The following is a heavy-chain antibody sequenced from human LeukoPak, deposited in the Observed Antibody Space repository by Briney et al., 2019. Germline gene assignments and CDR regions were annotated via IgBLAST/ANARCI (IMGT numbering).Heavy chain of an antibody. Sequence: GSLRLSCAASGFTFSNYWMTWVRQPPGKGLEWIGSIYYSGSTYYDPSLKSRVTISVDTSKNQFSLKLSSVTAADTAVYYCAQQLGRYFDYWGQGTLVTVSS. CDR3: AQQLGRYFDY. CDR2: IYYSGST. V-gene: IGHV4-39*01. D-gene: IGHD6-13*01. J-gene: IGHJ4*02. CDR1: GFTFSNYW.